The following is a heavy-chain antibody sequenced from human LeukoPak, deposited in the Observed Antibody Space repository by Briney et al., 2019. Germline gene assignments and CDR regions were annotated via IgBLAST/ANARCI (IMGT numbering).Heavy chain of an antibody. V-gene: IGHV3-21*01. CDR2: ISSSSSYI. J-gene: IGHJ6*03. D-gene: IGHD5-18*01. Sequence: GGSLRLSCAASGFTFSSYAMSWVRQAPGKGLEWVSSISSSSSYIYYADSVKGRFTISRDNAKNSLYLQMNSLRAEDTAVYYCARSSPQAGVDTAMVKIISYYYYYMDVWGKGTTVTVSS. CDR1: GFTFSSYA. CDR3: ARSSPQAGVDTAMVKIISYYYYYMDV.